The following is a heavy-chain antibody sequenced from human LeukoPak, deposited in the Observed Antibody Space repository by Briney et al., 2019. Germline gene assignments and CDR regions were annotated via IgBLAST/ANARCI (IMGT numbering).Heavy chain of an antibody. CDR3: ARHVPIDSTSSHLDY. Sequence: GESLKISCKGSGYNFPIYWIAWVRQMPGKGLEWMGIIYPGDSNTRYSPSFQGQVTISVDKSISTAYLQWSSLKASDTAMYYCARHVPIDSTSSHLDYWGQGTLVTVSS. CDR1: GYNFPIYW. V-gene: IGHV5-51*01. D-gene: IGHD6-6*01. J-gene: IGHJ4*02. CDR2: IYPGDSNT.